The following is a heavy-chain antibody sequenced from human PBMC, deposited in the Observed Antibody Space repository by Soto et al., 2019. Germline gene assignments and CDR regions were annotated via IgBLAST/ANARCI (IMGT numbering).Heavy chain of an antibody. Sequence: QVQLQESGPGLVKPSQTLSLTCTVSGGSISSGGYYWSWIRQHPGKGLEWIGYIYYSGSTYYNPSLRIRVTISVDTSKNQFSLKLSSVTAAATAVYYCARSMVRGVIFDYWGQGTLVTVSS. J-gene: IGHJ4*02. D-gene: IGHD3-10*01. CDR2: IYYSGST. V-gene: IGHV4-31*03. CDR3: ARSMVRGVIFDY. CDR1: GGSISSGGYY.